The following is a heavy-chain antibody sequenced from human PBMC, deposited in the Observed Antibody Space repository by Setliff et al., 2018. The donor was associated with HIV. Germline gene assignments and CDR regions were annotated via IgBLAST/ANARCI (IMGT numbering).Heavy chain of an antibody. Sequence: PSETLSLTCTVFGGSVRSDDYYWSWIRQPPGKGLEWIGYIYYTGSTHYNPSLKGRLSMSTSENQFSLKLTSVTAADTAVYYCARLRINDFWGQGTPVTVSS. CDR2: IYYTGST. CDR3: ARLRINDF. CDR1: GGSVRSDDYY. V-gene: IGHV4-30-4*08. J-gene: IGHJ4*02.